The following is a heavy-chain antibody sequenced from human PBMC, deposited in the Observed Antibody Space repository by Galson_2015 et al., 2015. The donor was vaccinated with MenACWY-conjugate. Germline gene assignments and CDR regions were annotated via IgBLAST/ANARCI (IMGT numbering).Heavy chain of an antibody. J-gene: IGHJ2*01. V-gene: IGHV3-30*18. D-gene: IGHD3-22*01. CDR1: GFTFSSYG. Sequence: SLRLSCAASGFTFSSYGMHWVRQAPGKGLEWVAVISYDGSNKYYADSVKGRFTISRDNSKNTLYLQMNSLRAEDTAVYYCAKDLRLVGRYYDSSGYSYWYFDLWGRGTLVTVSS. CDR2: ISYDGSNK. CDR3: AKDLRLVGRYYDSSGYSYWYFDL.